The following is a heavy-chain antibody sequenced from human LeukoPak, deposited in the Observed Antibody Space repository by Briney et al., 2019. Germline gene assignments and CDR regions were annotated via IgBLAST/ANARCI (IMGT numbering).Heavy chain of an antibody. Sequence: GGSLRLSCAASGFTFSSYVMSWVRQAPGKGLEWVSVIYSGGSTYYADSVKGRFTISRDNSKNTLYLQMNSLRAEDTAVYYCARHHPYGRYDYWGQGTLVTVSS. CDR2: IYSGGST. J-gene: IGHJ4*02. D-gene: IGHD4-17*01. CDR1: GFTFSSYV. CDR3: ARHHPYGRYDY. V-gene: IGHV3-53*01.